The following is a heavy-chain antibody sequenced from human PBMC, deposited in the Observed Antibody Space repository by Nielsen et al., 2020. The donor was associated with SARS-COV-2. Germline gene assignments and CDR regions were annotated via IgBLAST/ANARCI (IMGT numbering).Heavy chain of an antibody. Sequence: GSRRLSCAASGFTFSSYGMHWVRQAPGKGLEWVAVIWYDGSNKYYADSVKGRFTISRDNSKNTLYLQMNSLRVEDTAVYFCARDRYDYVDTYYYFDLWGRGTLVTVSS. CDR3: ARDRYDYVDTYYYFDL. D-gene: IGHD4-17*01. J-gene: IGHJ2*01. CDR1: GFTFSSYG. V-gene: IGHV3-33*01. CDR2: IWYDGSNK.